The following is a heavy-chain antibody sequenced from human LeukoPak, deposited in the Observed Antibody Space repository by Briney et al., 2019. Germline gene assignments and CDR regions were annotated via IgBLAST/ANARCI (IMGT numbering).Heavy chain of an antibody. CDR3: ARGNYDILSDYSLYSPRGGFDH. CDR1: GVSITLYY. J-gene: IGHJ4*02. D-gene: IGHD3-9*01. Sequence: LSETLSLTCTVSGVSITLYYWTWIRQSPKKGLEWIGDMLNSGSINNPTLSRRLTISTDTYNNHFCLRLTSVSSADTAVYYCARGNYDILSDYSLYSPRGGFDHWGQGILVT. V-gene: IGHV4-59*01. CDR2: MLNSGSI.